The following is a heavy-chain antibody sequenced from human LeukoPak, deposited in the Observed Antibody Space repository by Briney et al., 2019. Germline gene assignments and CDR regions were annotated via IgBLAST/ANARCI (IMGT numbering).Heavy chain of an antibody. CDR2: INPNSGGT. D-gene: IGHD3-16*01. J-gene: IGHJ4*02. V-gene: IGHV1-2*06. CDR1: GGTFSGYA. Sequence: ASVKVSCKASGGTFSGYAISWVRQAPGQGLEWMGRINPNSGGTNYAQKFQGRVTMTRDTSISTAYMELSRLRSDDTAVYYCARGSMGFWDFDYWGQGTLVTVSS. CDR3: ARGSMGFWDFDY.